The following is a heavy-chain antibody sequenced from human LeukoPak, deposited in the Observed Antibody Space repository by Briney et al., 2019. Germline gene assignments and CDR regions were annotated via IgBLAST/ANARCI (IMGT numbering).Heavy chain of an antibody. CDR1: GFTFGSYA. CDR2: ISSNGGST. D-gene: IGHD3-22*01. Sequence: GGSLRLSCSASGFTFGSYAMHWVRQAPGKGLEYVSAISSNGGSTYYADSVKGRFTISRDNSKNTLYLQMSSLRAEDTAVYYCVKALKVSGLGDSSGYFEYWGQGTLVTVSS. V-gene: IGHV3-64D*09. J-gene: IGHJ4*02. CDR3: VKALKVSGLGDSSGYFEY.